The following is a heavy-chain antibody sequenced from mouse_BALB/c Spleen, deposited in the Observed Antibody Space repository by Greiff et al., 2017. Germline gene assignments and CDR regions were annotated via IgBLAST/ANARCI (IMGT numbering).Heavy chain of an antibody. CDR1: GFTFSSYT. Sequence: EVQLQESGGGLVQPGGSLKLSCAASGFTFSSYTMSWVRQTPEKRLEWVAYISNGGGSTYYPDTVKGRFTISRDNAKNTLYLQMSSLKSEDTAMYYCARHRYDDGPYYFDYWGQGTTLTVSS. D-gene: IGHD2-14*01. V-gene: IGHV5-12-2*01. CDR2: ISNGGGST. CDR3: ARHRYDDGPYYFDY. J-gene: IGHJ2*01.